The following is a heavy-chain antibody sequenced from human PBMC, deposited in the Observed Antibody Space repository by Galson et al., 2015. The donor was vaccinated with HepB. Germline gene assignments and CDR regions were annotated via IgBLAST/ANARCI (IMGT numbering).Heavy chain of an antibody. CDR1: GFTFSGSA. V-gene: IGHV3-73*01. Sequence: SLRLSCAASGFTFSGSAIHWVRQASGKGPEWVGRIRSQAYNYATSCVASLKGRFIISRDDSQNTAYLHMISLKIEDTAVYYCARLGDLSGYSSRWGQGTLVTVSS. D-gene: IGHD6-13*01. J-gene: IGHJ4*02. CDR2: IRSQAYNYAT. CDR3: ARLGDLSGYSSR.